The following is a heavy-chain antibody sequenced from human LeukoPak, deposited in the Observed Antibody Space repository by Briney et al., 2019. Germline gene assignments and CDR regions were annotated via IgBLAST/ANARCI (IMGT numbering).Heavy chain of an antibody. CDR2: IYYSGST. CDR1: GGSISSSSYY. CDR3: ARVVVVVAASYYYYYYYMDV. V-gene: IGHV4-39*07. J-gene: IGHJ6*03. D-gene: IGHD2-15*01. Sequence: SETLSLTCTVSGGSISSSSYYWGWIRQPPGKGLEWIGSIYYSGSTYYNPSLKSRVTISVDTSKNQFSLKLSSVTAADTAVYYCARVVVVVAASYYYYYYYMDVWGKGTTVTVSS.